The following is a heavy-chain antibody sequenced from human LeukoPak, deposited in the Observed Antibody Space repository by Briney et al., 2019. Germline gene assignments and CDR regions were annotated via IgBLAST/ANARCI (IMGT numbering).Heavy chain of an antibody. CDR2: IYHTWGT. J-gene: IGHJ4*02. CDR3: ARHTWFAELFVNAPLDY. Sequence: PSETLSLTCTVSGGSISSSTYYWGWIRQPPGKGLEWIGSIYHTWGTYDNPSLKSRVTISVDTSKNQFSLKLSSVTAADTAIYFCARHTWFAELFVNAPLDYWGQGTLVTVSS. CDR1: GGSISSSTYY. V-gene: IGHV4-39*01. D-gene: IGHD3-10*01.